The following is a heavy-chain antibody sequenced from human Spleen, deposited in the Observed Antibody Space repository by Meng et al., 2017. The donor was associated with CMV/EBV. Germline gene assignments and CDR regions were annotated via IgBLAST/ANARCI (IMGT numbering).Heavy chain of an antibody. CDR3: ARSSSLGYGGNPARFDP. J-gene: IGHJ5*02. D-gene: IGHD4-23*01. Sequence: FTFSSYAMSWVRQNPGRGLEWVSAISGSGGSTFYADSVKGRFTISRDNSKNTLYLQMNSLRAEDTALYYCARSSSLGYGGNPARFDPWGQGTLVTVSS. V-gene: IGHV3-23*01. CDR1: FTFSSYA. CDR2: ISGSGGST.